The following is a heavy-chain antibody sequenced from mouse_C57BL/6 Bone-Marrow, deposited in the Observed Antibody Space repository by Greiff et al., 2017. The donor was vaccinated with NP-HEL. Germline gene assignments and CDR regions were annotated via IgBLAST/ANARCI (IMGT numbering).Heavy chain of an antibody. J-gene: IGHJ1*03. CDR1: GYTFTSYW. D-gene: IGHD1-1*01. CDR3: ARVGYYGSSWYFDV. CDR2: IDPSDSYT. V-gene: IGHV1-59*01. Sequence: QVQLQQPGAELVRPGTSVKLSCKASGYTFTSYWMHWVKQRPGQGLEWIGVIDPSDSYTNYNQKFKGKATFTVDTSSSTAYMQLSSLTSEDSAVYYCARVGYYGSSWYFDVWGTGTTVTVSS.